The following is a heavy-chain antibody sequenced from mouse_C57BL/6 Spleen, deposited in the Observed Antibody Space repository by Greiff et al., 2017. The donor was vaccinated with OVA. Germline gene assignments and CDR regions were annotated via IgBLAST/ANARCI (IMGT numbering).Heavy chain of an antibody. Sequence: GGSMKLSCAASGFTFSDAWMDWVRQSPEKGLEWVAEIRNKANNHATYYAESVKGRFTISRDDSKSSVYLQMNSLRAEDTGIYYCTPNWAYYAMDYWGQGTSVTVSS. J-gene: IGHJ4*01. CDR3: TPNWAYYAMDY. CDR1: GFTFSDAW. V-gene: IGHV6-6*01. D-gene: IGHD4-1*02. CDR2: IRNKANNHAT.